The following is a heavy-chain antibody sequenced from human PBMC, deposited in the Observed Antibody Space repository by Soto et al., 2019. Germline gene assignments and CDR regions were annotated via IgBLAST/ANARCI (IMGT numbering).Heavy chain of an antibody. Sequence: QLQLQESGPGLVKPSETLSLTCTVSGVSISSSSYYWGWFRQPPGKGLEWIGTIYYGGSSYSNPSLKSRVTISLDTSKNQCSLTLTSVTAADTAVYYCARHGSYWGQGTLVTVSS. CDR3: ARHGSY. V-gene: IGHV4-39*01. CDR1: GVSISSSSYY. CDR2: IYYGGSS. J-gene: IGHJ4*02.